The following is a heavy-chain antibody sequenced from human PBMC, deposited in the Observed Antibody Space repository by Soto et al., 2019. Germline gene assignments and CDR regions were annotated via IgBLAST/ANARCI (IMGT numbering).Heavy chain of an antibody. D-gene: IGHD3-9*01. CDR2: INHSGST. V-gene: IGHV4-34*01. Sequence: SDTLYLSHTVSGTFISSAICSWSRQPPQRVLEWIGEINHSGSTNYNPSLKSRVTISVDTSKNQFSLKLSSVTAADTAVYYCARGGPRGYYDILTGYHYFDYWGQGTLVTVS. CDR3: ARGGPRGYYDILTGYHYFDY. J-gene: IGHJ4*02. CDR1: GTFISSAI.